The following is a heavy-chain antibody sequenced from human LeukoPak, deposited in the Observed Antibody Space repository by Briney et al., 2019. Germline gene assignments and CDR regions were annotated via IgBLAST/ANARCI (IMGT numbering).Heavy chain of an antibody. CDR1: GGSISSGGYS. J-gene: IGHJ4*02. CDR2: IYHSGST. D-gene: IGHD2-2*01. Sequence: SQTLSLTCAVSGGSISSGGYSWSWIRQPPGKGLEWIGYIYHSGSTYYNPSLKSRVTISVDRSKNQFSLKLSSVTAADTAVYYCARYCSSTSCYFFDYWGQGTPVTVSS. CDR3: ARYCSSTSCYFFDY. V-gene: IGHV4-30-2*01.